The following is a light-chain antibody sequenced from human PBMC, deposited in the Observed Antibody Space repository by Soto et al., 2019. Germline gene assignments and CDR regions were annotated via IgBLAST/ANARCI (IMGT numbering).Light chain of an antibody. CDR3: ASWDDSLRGWV. CDR2: TNN. J-gene: IGLJ3*02. V-gene: IGLV1-44*01. Sequence: QSVLTQPPSASGTPGQRVTISCSGITSNFGSNSVHWYRQLPGTAPTLLIYTNNQRPSGVPDRISGSRSGPSAFLAISGLQSEDEGDYYCASWDDSLRGWVFGGGTKLTVL. CDR1: TSNFGSNS.